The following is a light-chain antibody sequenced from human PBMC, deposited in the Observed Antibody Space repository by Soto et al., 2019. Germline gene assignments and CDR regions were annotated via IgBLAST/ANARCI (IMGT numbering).Light chain of an antibody. Sequence: EIVLTQSPGTLSLSPGERATLSCRASQSLSSNHLGWYFAWYQQNPGQTPRLLIYGTSSRATGIPDRFSGSGSGTDFTLTISRLEPEDFAVYYCQQYGSSHSITFGQGTRLEIK. CDR1: QSLSSNH. J-gene: IGKJ5*01. V-gene: IGKV3-20*01. CDR2: GTS. CDR3: QQYGSSHSIT.